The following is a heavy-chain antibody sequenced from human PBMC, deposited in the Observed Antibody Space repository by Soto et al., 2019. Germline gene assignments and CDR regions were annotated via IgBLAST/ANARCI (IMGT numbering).Heavy chain of an antibody. D-gene: IGHD3-10*01. CDR2: ISQIGAT. CDR1: GGSITSGNSYS. CDR3: ARAVSPYFGTWFDP. J-gene: IGHJ5*02. V-gene: IGHV4-30-2*01. Sequence: TSETLSLTCAVSGGSITSGNSYSWAWIRQPPGRGLEWIGSISQIGATSYNPSLKSRVSVSLDKSKNQFSLRLSSVTAADMAVYYCARAVSPYFGTWFDPWGQGTLVTVSS.